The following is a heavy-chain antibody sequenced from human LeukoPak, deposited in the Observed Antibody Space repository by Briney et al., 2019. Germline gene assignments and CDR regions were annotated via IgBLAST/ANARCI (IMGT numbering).Heavy chain of an antibody. CDR2: IYTSGST. CDR1: GGSISSYY. Sequence: PSETLSLTCTVSGGSISSYYWSWIRQPPGKGLEWIGRIYTSGSTNYNPSLKSRVTTSVDTSKNQFSLKLSSVTAADTAVYYCARDLAVAGSYYYYMDVWGKGTTVTISS. V-gene: IGHV4-4*07. J-gene: IGHJ6*03. D-gene: IGHD6-19*01. CDR3: ARDLAVAGSYYYYMDV.